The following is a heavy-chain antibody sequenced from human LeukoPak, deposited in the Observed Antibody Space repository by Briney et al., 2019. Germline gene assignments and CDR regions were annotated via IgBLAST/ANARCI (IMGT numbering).Heavy chain of an antibody. Sequence: GGSLRLSCAASGFTFSSYSMNWVRQAPGKGLEWVSYISSSSTIYYADSVKGRFTISRDNAKNSLYLQMNSLRAEDTAVYYCARDRATVTTFDAFDIWGQGTMVTVSS. J-gene: IGHJ3*02. CDR2: ISSSSTI. CDR3: ARDRATVTTFDAFDI. V-gene: IGHV3-48*01. CDR1: GFTFSSYS. D-gene: IGHD4-17*01.